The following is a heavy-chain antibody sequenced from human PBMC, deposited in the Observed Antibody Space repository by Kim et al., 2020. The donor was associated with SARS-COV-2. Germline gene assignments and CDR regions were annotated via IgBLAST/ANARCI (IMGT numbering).Heavy chain of an antibody. D-gene: IGHD3-3*01. CDR3: ARDLSWLLYDF. CDR2: IKTDGSAT. J-gene: IGHJ4*02. Sequence: GGSLRLSCAASGFTFSSYWMHWVRQAPGKGLVWVSRIKTDGSATIYADSVRGRFTISRDNAKNTLYLQMNSLRAEDTAVYYCARDLSWLLYDFWGQGTL. CDR1: GFTFSSYW. V-gene: IGHV3-74*01.